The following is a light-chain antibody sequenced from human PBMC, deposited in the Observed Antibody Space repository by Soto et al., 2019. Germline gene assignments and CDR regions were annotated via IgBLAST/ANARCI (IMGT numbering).Light chain of an antibody. CDR1: SSDVGGHNY. V-gene: IGLV2-8*01. Sequence: QSVLTQSPSASGSPGQSVTISCTGTSSDVGGHNYVSWYQHHPGKAPKLIIYEVSKRPSGFPDRFSGSKSANTASLTVSGLQAEDEAFYYRSATAGNSNLVFGGGTKLTVL. CDR3: SATAGNSNLV. J-gene: IGLJ3*02. CDR2: EVS.